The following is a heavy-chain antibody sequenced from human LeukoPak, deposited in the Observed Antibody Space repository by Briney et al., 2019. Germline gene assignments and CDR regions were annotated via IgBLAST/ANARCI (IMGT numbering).Heavy chain of an antibody. CDR1: GGSLSGYY. J-gene: IGHJ6*02. Sequence: SEALSLTCAVYGGSLSGYYWSWIRQAPGKGLEWIGEMNHSGRTNYNPSLKSRLTISVDTSKNQFSLKLSSVTAADTAVYYCASRMITMVRGVIIGSGYYGMDVWGQGTTVTVSS. CDR2: MNHSGRT. CDR3: ASRMITMVRGVIIGSGYYGMDV. V-gene: IGHV4-34*01. D-gene: IGHD3-10*01.